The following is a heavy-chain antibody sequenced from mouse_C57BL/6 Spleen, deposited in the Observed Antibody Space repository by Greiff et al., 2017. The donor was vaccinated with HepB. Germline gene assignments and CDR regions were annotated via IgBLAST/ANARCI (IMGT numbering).Heavy chain of an antibody. CDR1: GYTFTSYW. Sequence: QVQLQQPGAELVKPGASVKMSCKASGYTFTSYWINWVKQRPGQGLEWIGDIYPGSGSTNYNETFKSKATLTVDTSSSTAYMQLSSLTSEDSAVDYCAREGDWDVLFDYWGQGTTLTVSS. CDR2: IYPGSGST. V-gene: IGHV1-55*01. D-gene: IGHD4-1*01. J-gene: IGHJ2*01. CDR3: AREGDWDVLFDY.